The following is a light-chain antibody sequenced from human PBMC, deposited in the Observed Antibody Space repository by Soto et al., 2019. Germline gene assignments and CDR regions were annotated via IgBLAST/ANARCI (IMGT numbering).Light chain of an antibody. CDR3: GTYDYSLGARL. CDR2: DND. V-gene: IGLV1-51*01. CDR1: TSNIGNNY. Sequence: QSVLTQPPSVSAAPGQKVTISCSGSTSNIGNNYVSWYQQLPGTAPQLLIYDNDKRPSGIPDRFSGSKSGTSATLGITGLQTGDEADYYCGTYDYSLGARLFGGGNKLTVL. J-gene: IGLJ2*01.